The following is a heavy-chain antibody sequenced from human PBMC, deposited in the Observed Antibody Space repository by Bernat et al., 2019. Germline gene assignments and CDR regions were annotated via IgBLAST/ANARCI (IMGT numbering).Heavy chain of an antibody. CDR2: IKQDGSVK. CDR1: GFTFSGYW. Sequence: EVHLVESGGGLVQPGGSLRLSCAASGFTFSGYWMSWVRQAPGKGLEWVANIKQDGSVKYYVDSVKGRFTISRDNAKNSLYLQMNGLRAEDTAVYYCANLPTNSNNYFDYWGQGTLVTVSS. CDR3: ANLPTNSNNYFDY. V-gene: IGHV3-7*02. D-gene: IGHD1-14*01. J-gene: IGHJ4*02.